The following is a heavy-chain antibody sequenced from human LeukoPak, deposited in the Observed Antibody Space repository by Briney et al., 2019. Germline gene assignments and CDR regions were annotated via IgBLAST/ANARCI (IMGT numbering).Heavy chain of an antibody. CDR3: AKYGSGSYSENYYMDV. CDR2: IYNSGST. V-gene: IGHV4-59*04. D-gene: IGHD3-10*01. J-gene: IGHJ6*03. CDR1: GGSVSSYY. Sequence: PSETLSLTCTVSGGSVSSYYWSWIRQPPGKGLEWIGNIYNSGSTYYNPSLKSRVTISVDMFKNQFSLKLSSVTAADTAVYYCAKYGSGSYSENYYMDVWGKGTTVTVSS.